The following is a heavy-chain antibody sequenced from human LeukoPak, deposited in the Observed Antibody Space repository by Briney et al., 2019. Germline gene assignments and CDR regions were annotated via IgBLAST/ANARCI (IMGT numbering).Heavy chain of an antibody. CDR1: GGSISSGGYS. D-gene: IGHD4-17*01. J-gene: IGHJ6*02. CDR2: IYHSGTT. V-gene: IGHV4-30-2*01. CDR3: ARHTDYGDYTNGMDV. Sequence: SETLSLTCAVSGGSISSGGYSWSWIRQPPGKGLEWIGYIYHSGTTYYNPSLKSRVTISVDRSKNQFSLKLSSVTAADTAVYYCARHTDYGDYTNGMDVWGQGTTVTVSS.